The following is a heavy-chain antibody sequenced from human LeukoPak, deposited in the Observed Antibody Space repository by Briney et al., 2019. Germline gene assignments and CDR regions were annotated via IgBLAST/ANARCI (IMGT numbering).Heavy chain of an antibody. CDR2: ISGSGGST. CDR1: GFTFTSYA. CDR3: AKDLSIFGVVPFDY. V-gene: IGHV3-23*01. J-gene: IGHJ4*02. D-gene: IGHD3-3*01. Sequence: GGSLSLSCAASGFTFTSYAMSWVRQAPGKGLEWVSAISGSGGSTYYADSVKGRFTISRDNSKNTLYLQMNSLRAEDTAVYYCAKDLSIFGVVPFDYWGQGTLVTVSS.